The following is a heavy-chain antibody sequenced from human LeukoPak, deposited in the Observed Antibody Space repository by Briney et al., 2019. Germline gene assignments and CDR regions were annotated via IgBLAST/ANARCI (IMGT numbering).Heavy chain of an antibody. CDR1: GFTFSSYS. V-gene: IGHV3-21*01. CDR2: ISSSSSYI. J-gene: IGHJ6*02. CDR3: ARDGGYCSSTSCHTSEYYYYGMDV. Sequence: SGGSLRLSCAASGFTFSSYSMNWVRQAPGKGLEWVSSISSSSSYIYYADSVKGRFTISRDNAKNSLYLQMNSLRAEDTAVYYCARDGGYCSSTSCHTSEYYYYGMDVWGQGTTVTVSS. D-gene: IGHD2-2*02.